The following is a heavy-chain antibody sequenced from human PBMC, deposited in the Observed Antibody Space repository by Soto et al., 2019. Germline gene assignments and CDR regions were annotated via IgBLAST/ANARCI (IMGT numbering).Heavy chain of an antibody. CDR1: GFTFSSYA. V-gene: IGHV3-23*01. Sequence: GGSLILSCAASGFTFSSYAISWVRQAPGKGLEWVSTISGSGGSTYYADSVKGRFTISRDNSKNTVYLQMNSLRAEDTAVYYCAKDLTGYYAFFDYWGQGTLVTVS. CDR2: ISGSGGST. D-gene: IGHD3-9*01. J-gene: IGHJ4*02. CDR3: AKDLTGYYAFFDY.